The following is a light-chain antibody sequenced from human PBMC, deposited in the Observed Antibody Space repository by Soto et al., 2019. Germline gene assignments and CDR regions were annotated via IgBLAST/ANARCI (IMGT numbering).Light chain of an antibody. CDR2: RAS. CDR1: QSINDW. V-gene: IGKV1-5*03. J-gene: IGKJ1*01. Sequence: DLQVTQSPSTLSASIGDTVTITCRASQSINDWLAWYQQKPGKAPKLLIYRASYLKSGVPSRFSGSGYGTEFTLTVSSLQPDDFASYYCQQYSSYSGTFGQGTKVEIK. CDR3: QQYSSYSGT.